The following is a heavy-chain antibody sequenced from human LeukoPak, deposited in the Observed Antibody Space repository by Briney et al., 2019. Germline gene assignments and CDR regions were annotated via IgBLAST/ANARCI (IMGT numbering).Heavy chain of an antibody. CDR3: VRWQSGSMFHPP. CDR1: GGSISGSRT. J-gene: IGHJ5*02. CDR2: IYYSGTT. Sequence: SETLSLTCTVSGGSISGSRTWGWVRQPPGRGLEWIGSIYYSGTTAYNPSLKSRVTISVDTSKNQFSLKLSSVTAADTAVYYCVRWQSGSMFHPPWGQGTLVTVSS. V-gene: IGHV4-39*01. D-gene: IGHD3-10*02.